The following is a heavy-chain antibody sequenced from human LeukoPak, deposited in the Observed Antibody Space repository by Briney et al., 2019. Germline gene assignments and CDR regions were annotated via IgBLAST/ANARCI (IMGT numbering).Heavy chain of an antibody. Sequence: GGSLRLSCAASGFTFSDYYMSWVRQAPGKGLEWLSYISRRGNTIYYAGSVRGRFTVPRDNAQNSLYLQMNSLRAEDTAVYYCARDHYGSNSLDYWGQGTLVTVSS. CDR2: ISRRGNTI. CDR1: GFTFSDYY. V-gene: IGHV3-11*04. CDR3: ARDHYGSNSLDY. D-gene: IGHD4-23*01. J-gene: IGHJ4*02.